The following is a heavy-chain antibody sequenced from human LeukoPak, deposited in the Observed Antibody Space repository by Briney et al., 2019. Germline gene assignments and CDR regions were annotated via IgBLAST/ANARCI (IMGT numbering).Heavy chain of an antibody. V-gene: IGHV1-2*06. Sequence: GASVKVSCKASGYTFTNYHMHWVRQAPGQGLEWMGRIYPSSGGTNYAQKFQGGITLTTDTSINTAYMGLSRLRFDDTAVYYCARDLPFEDWGQGTLVTVSS. J-gene: IGHJ4*02. D-gene: IGHD2/OR15-2a*01. CDR2: IYPSSGGT. CDR1: GYTFTNYH. CDR3: ARDLPFED.